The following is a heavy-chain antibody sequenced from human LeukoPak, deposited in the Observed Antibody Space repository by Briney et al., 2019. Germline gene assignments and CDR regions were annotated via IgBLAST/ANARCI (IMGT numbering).Heavy chain of an antibody. Sequence: SETLSLTCTVSGGSISSGSYYWSWIRQPAGKGLEWIGRIYTSGSTNYNPSLKSRVTISVDTSKNQFSLKLSSVTAADTAVYYCASGRYGSGYIDCWGQGTLVTVSS. CDR1: GGSISSGSYY. D-gene: IGHD3-10*01. CDR3: ASGRYGSGYIDC. V-gene: IGHV4-61*02. J-gene: IGHJ4*02. CDR2: IYTSGST.